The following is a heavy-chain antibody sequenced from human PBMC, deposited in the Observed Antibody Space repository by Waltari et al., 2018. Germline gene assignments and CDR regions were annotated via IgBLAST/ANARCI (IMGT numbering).Heavy chain of an antibody. Sequence: EVQLVESGGGLVKPGGSLRLSCAASGFIFNFYYMNWVRQAPGKGLEWVSSISSSSTYIYYADSVKGRFTISRDNAKNSLYLQMNSLRAEDTAVYYCARVFYSSMGNFGMDVWGQGTTVTGSS. J-gene: IGHJ6*02. CDR2: ISSSSTYI. CDR3: ARVFYSSMGNFGMDV. V-gene: IGHV3-21*01. CDR1: GFIFNFYY. D-gene: IGHD6-13*01.